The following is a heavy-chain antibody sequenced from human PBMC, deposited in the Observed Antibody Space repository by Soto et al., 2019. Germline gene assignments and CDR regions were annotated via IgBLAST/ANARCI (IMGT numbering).Heavy chain of an antibody. D-gene: IGHD6-19*01. Sequence: PGGSLRLSCAASGFTFSSYSMNWVRQAPGEGLEWVSSISSSSSYIYYADSVKGRFTISRDNAKNSLYLQMNSLRAEDTAVYYCARVSGSSRMYYFDYWGQGTLVTVSS. J-gene: IGHJ4*02. CDR3: ARVSGSSRMYYFDY. CDR1: GFTFSSYS. CDR2: ISSSSSYI. V-gene: IGHV3-21*01.